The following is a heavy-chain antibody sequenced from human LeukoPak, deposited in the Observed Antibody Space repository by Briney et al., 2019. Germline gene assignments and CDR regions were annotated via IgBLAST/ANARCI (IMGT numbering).Heavy chain of an antibody. CDR3: AREECELMTDDAFDI. CDR2: IYTSGST. D-gene: IGHD1-26*01. V-gene: IGHV4-4*07. CDR1: GGSISSYY. Sequence: PSETLSLTCTVSGGSISSYYWSWIRQPAGKGLEWIGRIYTSGSTNYNPSLKSRVTMSVDTSKNQFSLKLSSVTAADTAVYYCAREECELMTDDAFDIWGQGTMVTVSS. J-gene: IGHJ3*02.